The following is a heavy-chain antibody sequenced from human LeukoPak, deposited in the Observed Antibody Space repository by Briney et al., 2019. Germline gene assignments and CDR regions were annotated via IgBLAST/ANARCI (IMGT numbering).Heavy chain of an antibody. J-gene: IGHJ4*02. CDR2: INPNSGGT. V-gene: IGHV1-2*04. D-gene: IGHD5-18*01. Sequence: ASVKVSCKASGYTFAGYYMHWVRQAPGQGLEWMGWINPNSGGTNYAQKFQGWVTMTRDTSISTAYMELSSLRSEDTAVYYCARDLMVDTAMVHFDYWGQGTLVTVSS. CDR1: GYTFAGYY. CDR3: ARDLMVDTAMVHFDY.